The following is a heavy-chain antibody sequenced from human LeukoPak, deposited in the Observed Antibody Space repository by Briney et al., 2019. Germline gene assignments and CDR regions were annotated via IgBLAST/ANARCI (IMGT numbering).Heavy chain of an antibody. D-gene: IGHD3-10*01. CDR3: ARGGQKYYYGSGSYYFDY. CDR1: GGSFSGYY. V-gene: IGHV4-34*01. Sequence: SETLSLTCAVYGGSFSGYYWSWIRQPPGKGLEWIGEINHSGSTYYNPSLKSRVTISIDTSKNQFSLKLSSVTAADTAVYYCARGGQKYYYGSGSYYFDYWGQGTLVTVSS. CDR2: INHSGST. J-gene: IGHJ4*02.